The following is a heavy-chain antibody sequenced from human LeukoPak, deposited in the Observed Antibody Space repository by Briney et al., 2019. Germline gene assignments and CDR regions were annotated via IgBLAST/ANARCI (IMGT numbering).Heavy chain of an antibody. CDR2: LSHSGST. V-gene: IGHV4-38-2*02. CDR1: AYSISSGYY. CDR3: ARVGLFDNWFDP. D-gene: IGHD3-10*02. Sequence: SETLSLTCTVSAYSISSGYYWGWIRQPPGKGLEWIGSLSHSGSTYYNPSLKSRVTISVDTSKNQFSLRLRSVTAADTAVYYCARVGLFDNWFDPWGQGTLVTVSS. J-gene: IGHJ5*02.